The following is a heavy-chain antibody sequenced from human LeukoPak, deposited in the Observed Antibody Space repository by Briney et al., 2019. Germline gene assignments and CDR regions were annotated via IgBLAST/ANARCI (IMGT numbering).Heavy chain of an antibody. J-gene: IGHJ5*02. Sequence: ASVKVSCKASGYTFTGYYMHWVRQAPGQGLERMGWINPNSGGTNYAQKFQGRVTMTRDTSISTAYMELSRLRSDDTAVYYCARDVYCSSTSCYVSGSWFDPWGQGTLVTVSS. D-gene: IGHD2-2*01. CDR1: GYTFTGYY. CDR3: ARDVYCSSTSCYVSGSWFDP. CDR2: INPNSGGT. V-gene: IGHV1-2*02.